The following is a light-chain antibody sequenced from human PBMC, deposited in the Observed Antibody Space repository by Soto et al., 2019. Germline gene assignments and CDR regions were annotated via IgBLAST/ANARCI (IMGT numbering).Light chain of an antibody. J-gene: IGLJ3*02. CDR2: DVS. CDR3: CSYAGSYTFGANWV. Sequence: QSALTQPRSVSGSPGQSVTISCTGTSSDVGGYNYVSWYQQHPGKAPKLMIYDVSKRPSGVPDRFSGSKSGNTASLTISGLQAEDEADYYCCSYAGSYTFGANWVFGGGTKLTVL. CDR1: SSDVGGYNY. V-gene: IGLV2-11*01.